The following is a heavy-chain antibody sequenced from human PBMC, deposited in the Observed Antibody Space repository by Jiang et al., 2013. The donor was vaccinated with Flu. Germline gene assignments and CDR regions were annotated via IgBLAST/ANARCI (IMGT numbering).Heavy chain of an antibody. CDR2: INAYNTNT. CDR3: ARDRDQWDTEYLQY. D-gene: IGHD1-26*01. Sequence: SVKVSCKYTFTSYGISWVRQAPGQGLEWMGWINAYNTNTNYAQKFQGRVTMTTDTSTSTAYMELRSLRSDDTAVYYCARDRDQWDTEYLQYWGQGTLVIVSS. CDR1: TFTSYG. V-gene: IGHV1-18*01. J-gene: IGHJ1*01.